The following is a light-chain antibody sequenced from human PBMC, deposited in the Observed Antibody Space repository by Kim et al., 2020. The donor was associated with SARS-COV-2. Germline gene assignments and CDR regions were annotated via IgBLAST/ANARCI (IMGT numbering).Light chain of an antibody. CDR3: QNYAGA. CDR2: GGS. Sequence: LSLSPVDRAILSCRASESLLSSFLAWFQQRPGQAPRLLIYGGSRRAAGIPDRFSGGGSGTEFTLTISRLEPEDSAMYYCQNYAGAFGQGTKVDIK. CDR1: ESLLSSF. V-gene: IGKV3-20*01. J-gene: IGKJ1*01.